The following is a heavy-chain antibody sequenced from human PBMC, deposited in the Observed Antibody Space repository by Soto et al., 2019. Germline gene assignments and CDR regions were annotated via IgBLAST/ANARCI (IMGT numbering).Heavy chain of an antibody. CDR1: GCSVNSASFS. CDR2: IYYTGST. V-gene: IGHV4-61*01. D-gene: IGHD3-16*01. CDR3: AKVVSGGHFDY. J-gene: IGHJ4*02. Sequence: WATLSLTRTVSGCSVNSASFSWSWLRQPPGKRLEWIGAIYYTGSTTYNPSLRSRVTFSVDTSKNQFSLSLTSVTAAYTVVYFCAKVVSGGHFDYWGQGSLVTVSS.